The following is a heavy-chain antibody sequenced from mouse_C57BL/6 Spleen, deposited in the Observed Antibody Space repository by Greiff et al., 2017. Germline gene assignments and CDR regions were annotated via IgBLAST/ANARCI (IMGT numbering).Heavy chain of an antibody. V-gene: IGHV1-55*01. CDR3: AKGDSSGYRFAY. J-gene: IGHJ3*01. D-gene: IGHD3-2*02. CDR1: GYTFTSYW. CDR2: LYPGSGST. Sequence: QVQLKQPGAELVKPGASVKMSCKASGYTFTSYWITWVKQRPGQGLEWIGDLYPGSGSTNYNEKFKSKATLTVDTSSSTAYMQLSSLTSEDSAVYYCAKGDSSGYRFAYWGQGTLVTVSA.